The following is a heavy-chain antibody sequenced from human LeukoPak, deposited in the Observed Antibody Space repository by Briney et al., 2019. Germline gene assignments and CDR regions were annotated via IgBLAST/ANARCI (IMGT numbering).Heavy chain of an antibody. CDR2: IYYSGST. D-gene: IGHD5-18*01. J-gene: IGHJ4*02. V-gene: IGHV4-39*01. CDR1: GGSISSSSYY. Sequence: SETLSLTCTVSGGSISSSSYYWGWIRQPPGKGLEWIGSIYYSGSTYYNPSLKSRVTISVDTSKNQFSLKLSSVTAADTAVYYCARLADTAMVTQAFDYWGQGTLVTVSS. CDR3: ARLADTAMVTQAFDY.